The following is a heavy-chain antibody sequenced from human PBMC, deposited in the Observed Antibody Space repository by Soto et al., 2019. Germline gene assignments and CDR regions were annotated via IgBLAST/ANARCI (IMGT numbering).Heavy chain of an antibody. V-gene: IGHV4-59*01. J-gene: IGHJ4*02. D-gene: IGHD3-16*01. CDR1: GCSFRGYY. Sequence: SETLSLPFPGSGCSFRGYYWAGIRQPPGKGLEWIGYIYYSGSTNYNPSLKSRVTISVDTSKDQFALRLNCVTAADTGVYYCARSVSGDSPDFWGQGTLVTVSS. CDR2: IYYSGST. CDR3: ARSVSGDSPDF.